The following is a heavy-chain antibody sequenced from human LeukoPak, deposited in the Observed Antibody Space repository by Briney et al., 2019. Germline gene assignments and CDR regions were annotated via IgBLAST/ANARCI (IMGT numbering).Heavy chain of an antibody. CDR3: ARDHPSSIAARPRWFDP. V-gene: IGHV1-2*06. J-gene: IGHJ5*02. Sequence: ASVKVSCKASGYTFTGYYMHWVRQAPGQGLEWMGRINPNSGGTSYAQKFQGRVTMTRDTSISTAYMELSRLRSDDTAVYYCARDHPSSIAARPRWFDPWGQGTLVTVSP. CDR1: GYTFTGYY. D-gene: IGHD6-6*01. CDR2: INPNSGGT.